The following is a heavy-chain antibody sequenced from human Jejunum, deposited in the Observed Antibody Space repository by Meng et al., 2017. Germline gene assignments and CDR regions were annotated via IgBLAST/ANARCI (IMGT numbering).Heavy chain of an antibody. V-gene: IGHV1-2*06. CDR1: GYTLNGFY. Sequence: QVQREQPGAEGRKPGASVKVSCRASGYTLNGFYMHWVRQAPGQGHEWMGRINTNTGGTNYAQNFKGSITLTRDTSTVYMEVNRLRSDDTAMYYCAGRSYNYDDYFDFWGRGTLVTVSS. D-gene: IGHD5-24*01. CDR2: INTNTGGT. CDR3: AGRSYNYDDYFDF. J-gene: IGHJ4*02.